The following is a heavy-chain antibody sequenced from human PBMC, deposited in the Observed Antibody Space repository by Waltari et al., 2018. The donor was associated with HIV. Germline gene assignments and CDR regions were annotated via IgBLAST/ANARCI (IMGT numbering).Heavy chain of an antibody. V-gene: IGHV4-4*02. CDR1: GGSISSSNW. J-gene: IGHJ4*02. D-gene: IGHD1-26*01. Sequence: QVQLQESGPGLVKPSGTLSLTCAVSGGSISSSNWWSWVRQPPGKGLEWIGEIYHSGSTNYNPSLKSRVTISVDKSKNQFSLKLSSVTAADTAVYYCARDTTQQWELPNKLISYFDYWGQGTLVTVSS. CDR2: IYHSGST. CDR3: ARDTTQQWELPNKLISYFDY.